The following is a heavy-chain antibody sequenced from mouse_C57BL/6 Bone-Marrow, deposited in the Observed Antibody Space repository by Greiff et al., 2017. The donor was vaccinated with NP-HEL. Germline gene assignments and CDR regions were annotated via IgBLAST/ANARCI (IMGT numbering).Heavy chain of an antibody. Sequence: QVQLQQPGAELVKPGASVKLSCKASGYTFTSYWMHWVKQRPGRGLEWIGRIDPNSGGTKYNEKFKSKATLTVDKPSRTAYMQLSSLTSEDSAVYYCARSGGSTLVTYYYAMDYWGQGTSVTVSS. CDR2: IDPNSGGT. CDR3: ARSGGSTLVTYYYAMDY. D-gene: IGHD1-1*01. CDR1: GYTFTSYW. J-gene: IGHJ4*01. V-gene: IGHV1-72*01.